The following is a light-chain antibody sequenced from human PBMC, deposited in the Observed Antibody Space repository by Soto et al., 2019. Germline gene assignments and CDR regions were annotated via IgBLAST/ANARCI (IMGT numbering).Light chain of an antibody. Sequence: DIVMTQSPLSLPASPGEPASISSRSSQALLHRNGYSSLDWYLQKPGQSPRLLIYLASTRASGVPDKFSASGSGTVFTLKISRVEAEDVGIYYCMQALQTPYSFGQGTKLEI. CDR3: MQALQTPYS. J-gene: IGKJ2*01. CDR1: QALLHRNGYSS. V-gene: IGKV2-28*01. CDR2: LAS.